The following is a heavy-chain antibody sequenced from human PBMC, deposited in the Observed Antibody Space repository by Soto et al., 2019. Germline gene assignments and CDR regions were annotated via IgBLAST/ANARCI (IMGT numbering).Heavy chain of an antibody. CDR2: ISAYNGNT. V-gene: IGHV1-18*01. Sequence: QVQLVQSGAEVKKPGASVKVSCKASGYTFTSYGISWVRQAPGQGLEWMGWISAYNGNTNYAQKLQGRVTMTTDTSTSTAYMEVRSLRSDDTAVYYCARDRGIVVVPAAGDAFDIWGQGTMVTVSS. CDR3: ARDRGIVVVPAAGDAFDI. D-gene: IGHD2-2*01. CDR1: GYTFTSYG. J-gene: IGHJ3*02.